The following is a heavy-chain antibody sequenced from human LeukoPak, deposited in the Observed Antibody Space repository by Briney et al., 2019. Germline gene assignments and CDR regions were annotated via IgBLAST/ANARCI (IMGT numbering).Heavy chain of an antibody. D-gene: IGHD1-26*01. CDR2: ISSSGRT. CDR3: ARGYCEPFES. Sequence: ASETLSLTCTVSGFSITAYTWNWIRQSPGKGLEWIGYISSSGRTDYNPSLKSRVTISLDTSKNQFSLILISLTAADTAVYYCARGYCEPFESWGPGTLVTVSS. J-gene: IGHJ4*02. V-gene: IGHV4-59*01. CDR1: GFSITAYT.